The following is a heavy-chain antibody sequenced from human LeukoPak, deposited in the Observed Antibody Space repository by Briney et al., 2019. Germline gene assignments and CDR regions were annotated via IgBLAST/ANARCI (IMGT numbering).Heavy chain of an antibody. D-gene: IGHD3-9*01. V-gene: IGHV4-59*12. CDR1: GGSISSYY. J-gene: IGHJ5*02. Sequence: SETLSLTCTVSGGSISSYYWSWIWQPPGKGLEWIGYIYYSGSTNYNPSLKSRVTMSVDTSKNQFSLKLSSVTAADTAVYYCARDKVSDYDILTGYPNWFDPWGQGTLVTVSS. CDR2: IYYSGST. CDR3: ARDKVSDYDILTGYPNWFDP.